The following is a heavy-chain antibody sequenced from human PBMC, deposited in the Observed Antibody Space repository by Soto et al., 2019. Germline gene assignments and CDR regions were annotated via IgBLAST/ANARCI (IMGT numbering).Heavy chain of an antibody. J-gene: IGHJ6*02. CDR3: ARGHYYGMDV. Sequence: QVQLVQSGAEVKKPGASVKVSCKASGYTFTSYDIKWVRQATGQGLEWMGWMNPDPNSGDTAYAQKFQGRVTMTWNTSISTAYMELSSLRSEDTAVYYCARGHYYGMDVWGQGTTVTVSS. V-gene: IGHV1-8*01. CDR1: GYTFTSYD. CDR2: MNPDPNSGDT.